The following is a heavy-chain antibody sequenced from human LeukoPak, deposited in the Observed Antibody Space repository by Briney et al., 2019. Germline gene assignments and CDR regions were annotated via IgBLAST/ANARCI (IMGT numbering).Heavy chain of an antibody. J-gene: IGHJ4*02. Sequence: GGSLRLSCAASGFTFSGSPILWVRQASGKGLEWVGRIRSKADNYATAYAASVQGRFTISRDDSKNAAYLQLNSLKTEDTAVYYCTQSNYWGQGALVTVSS. CDR1: GFTFSGSP. V-gene: IGHV3-73*01. CDR3: TQSNY. CDR2: IRSKADNYAT.